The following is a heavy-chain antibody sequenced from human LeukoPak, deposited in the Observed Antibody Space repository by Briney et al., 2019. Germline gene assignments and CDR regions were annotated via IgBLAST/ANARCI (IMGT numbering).Heavy chain of an antibody. D-gene: IGHD3-3*01. CDR3: ARGSRFGVVERDAFDI. V-gene: IGHV3-21*01. CDR2: ISISSNYI. J-gene: IGHJ3*02. CDR1: GFTFSRYS. Sequence: GGSPRLSCAASGFTFSRYSMNWVRQAPGKGLEWVSSISISSNYIYYTDSLKGRFTISRDNAKNSLYLQMNSLRAEDTAVYYCARGSRFGVVERDAFDIWGQGTMVTVSS.